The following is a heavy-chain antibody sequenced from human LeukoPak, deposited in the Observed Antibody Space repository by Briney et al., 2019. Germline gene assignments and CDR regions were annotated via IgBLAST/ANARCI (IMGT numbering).Heavy chain of an antibody. V-gene: IGHV4-59*01. CDR3: AREGLGGGDFDY. J-gene: IGHJ4*02. CDR1: GGSISSYC. Sequence: PSETLSLTCTVSGGSISSYCWSWIRQPPGKGLEWIGYIYYSGSTNYNPSLKSRVTISVDTSKNQFSLKLSSVTAADTAVYYCAREGLGGGDFDYWGQGTLVTVSS. D-gene: IGHD2-15*01. CDR2: IYYSGST.